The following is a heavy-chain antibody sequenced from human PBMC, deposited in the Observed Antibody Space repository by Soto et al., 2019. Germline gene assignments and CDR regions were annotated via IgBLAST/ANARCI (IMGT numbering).Heavy chain of an antibody. CDR2: ISSRSDI. J-gene: IGHJ6*02. CDR1: VFTFSTYS. V-gene: IGHV3-21*01. D-gene: IGHD2-2*02. CDR3: AREYTAWPLAYGLDV. Sequence: PWWSLRLSCLGSVFTFSTYSIHWFRQAPGKGLKWVSSISSRSDIYYANSVKGRFTISRDNAKNSVSLQMNSLRAEDTAVYYCAREYTAWPLAYGLDVWGQGTTVTVSS.